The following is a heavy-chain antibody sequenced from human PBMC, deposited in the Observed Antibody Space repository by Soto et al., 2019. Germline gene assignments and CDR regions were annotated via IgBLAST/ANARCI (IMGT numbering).Heavy chain of an antibody. CDR2: IDTSSTKI. CDR3: ASHYDLWTGYLSPVDY. J-gene: IGHJ4*02. CDR1: GYTFSDYY. Sequence: GGTLRLSCAASGYTFSDYYLSWIRQAPGKGLEWISYIDTSSTKIYYADSVRGRFTISRDNGKNSLFLEMNNLRVEDTAVYFCASHYDLWTGYLSPVDYWGRGTLVTVSS. V-gene: IGHV3-11*01. D-gene: IGHD3-3*01.